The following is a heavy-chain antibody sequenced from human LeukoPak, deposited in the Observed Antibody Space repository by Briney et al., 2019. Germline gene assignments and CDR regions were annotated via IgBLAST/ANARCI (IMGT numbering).Heavy chain of an antibody. J-gene: IGHJ4*02. CDR3: AKDQSRQLARPYYFDY. V-gene: IGHV3-30*02. CDR1: GFTFSSYG. Sequence: QAGGSLRLSCAASGFTFSSYGMHWVRQAPGKGLEWVAFIRYDGSNKYYADSVKGRFTISRDNSKNTLYLQMNSLRAEDTAVYYCAKDQSRQLARPYYFDYWGQGTLVTVSS. D-gene: IGHD6-13*01. CDR2: IRYDGSNK.